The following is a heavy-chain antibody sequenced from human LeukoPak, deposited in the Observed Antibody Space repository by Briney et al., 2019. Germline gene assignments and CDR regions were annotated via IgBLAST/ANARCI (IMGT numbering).Heavy chain of an antibody. J-gene: IGHJ6*02. CDR3: ASFWSSGYYGMDV. D-gene: IGHD3-3*01. V-gene: IGHV3-74*01. Sequence: GGSLRLSCGASGFTFSSYWMHWVRQAPGKGLVWISRINSDGSTTSYADSVKGRSTISRDNAKNTLYLQMNSLRAEDTAVYYCASFWSSGYYGMDVWGQGTTVTVSS. CDR2: INSDGSTT. CDR1: GFTFSSYW.